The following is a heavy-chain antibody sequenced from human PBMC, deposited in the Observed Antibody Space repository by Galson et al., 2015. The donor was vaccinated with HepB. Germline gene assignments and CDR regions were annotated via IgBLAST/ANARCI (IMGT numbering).Heavy chain of an antibody. D-gene: IGHD3-10*01. Sequence: SVKVSCKASGGTFSSYTISWVRQAPGQGLEWMGRIIPILGIANYAQKFQGRVTITADKSTRTAYMELSSLRSEATAVYYCARGGFGGNWFDPWGQGTLVTVSS. CDR2: IIPILGIA. CDR3: ARGGFGGNWFDP. CDR1: GGTFSSYT. V-gene: IGHV1-69*02. J-gene: IGHJ5*02.